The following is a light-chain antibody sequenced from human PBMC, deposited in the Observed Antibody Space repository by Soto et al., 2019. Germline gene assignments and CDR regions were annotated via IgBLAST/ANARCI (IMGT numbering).Light chain of an antibody. CDR1: QSVSSY. Sequence: EIVLTQCPATLSLSPGERATLSCRASQSVSSYLALYQQKPGQAPRLLIYDASNRATGIPARFSGSGSGTDFTLTISSLEPEDFAVYYCQQRSNWLLTFGGGTKVDIK. CDR2: DAS. J-gene: IGKJ4*01. CDR3: QQRSNWLLT. V-gene: IGKV3-11*01.